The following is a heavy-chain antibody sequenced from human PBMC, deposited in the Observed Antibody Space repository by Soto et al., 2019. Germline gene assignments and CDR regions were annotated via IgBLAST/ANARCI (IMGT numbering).Heavy chain of an antibody. CDR3: AKDSEYSSSYYWFDP. CDR2: ISGSGGST. D-gene: IGHD6-6*01. Sequence: GGSLRLSCAASGFTFSSYAMSWVRQAPGKGLEWVSAISGSGGSTYYADSVKGRFTISRDNSKNTLYLQMNGLRAEDTAVYYCAKDSEYSSSYYWFDPWGQGTLVTVSS. V-gene: IGHV3-23*01. J-gene: IGHJ5*02. CDR1: GFTFSSYA.